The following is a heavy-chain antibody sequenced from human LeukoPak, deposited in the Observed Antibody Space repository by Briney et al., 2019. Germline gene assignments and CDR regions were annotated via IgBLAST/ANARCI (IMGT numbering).Heavy chain of an antibody. V-gene: IGHV4-30-2*01. CDR1: GGSISSGGYS. J-gene: IGHJ3*02. CDR2: IYHSGST. Sequence: PSETLSLTCAVSGGSISSGGYSWSWIRQPPGKGLEWIGYIYHSGSTYYNPSLKSRVTISVDRSKNQFSLKLSSVTAADTAVYYCARVLTPDYYGSGSTAGDAFDIWGQGTMVTVSS. CDR3: ARVLTPDYYGSGSTAGDAFDI. D-gene: IGHD3-10*01.